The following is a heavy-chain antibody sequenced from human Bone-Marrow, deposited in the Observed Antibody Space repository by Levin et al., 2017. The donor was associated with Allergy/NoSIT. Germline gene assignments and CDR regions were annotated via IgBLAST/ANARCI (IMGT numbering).Heavy chain of an antibody. CDR3: ARAPGDRRFDY. CDR1: GGSISSGDYY. V-gene: IGHV4-30-4*01. J-gene: IGHJ4*02. D-gene: IGHD1-14*01. CDR2: IYYSGST. Sequence: PSETLSLTCTVSGGSISSGDYYWSWIRQPPGTGLEWIGYIYYSGSTYYNPSLKSRVTISVDTSKNQFSLKLSSVTAADTAVYYCARAPGDRRFDYWGQGTLVTVSS.